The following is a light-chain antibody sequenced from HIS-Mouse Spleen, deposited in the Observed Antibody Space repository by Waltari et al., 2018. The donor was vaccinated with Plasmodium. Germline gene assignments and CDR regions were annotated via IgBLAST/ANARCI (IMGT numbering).Light chain of an antibody. V-gene: IGLV3-9*01. CDR3: QVWDSSTV. J-gene: IGLJ3*02. CDR2: RDS. CDR1: NIGSKN. Sequence: SYELTQPLSVSVALGQTARITCGGNNIGSKNVHWYQQKPGQAPVLVIDRDSNRPSGIPERVCGSNSGNTATLTISRAQAGDEADYYCQVWDSSTVFGGGTKLTVL.